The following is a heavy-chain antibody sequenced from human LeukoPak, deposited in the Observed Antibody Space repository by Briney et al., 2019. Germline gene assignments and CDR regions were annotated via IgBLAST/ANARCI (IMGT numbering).Heavy chain of an antibody. D-gene: IGHD3-3*01. V-gene: IGHV1-2*02. CDR2: INPNSGVT. J-gene: IGHJ3*02. CDR3: ARFGVLTNDAFDI. Sequence: ASVNVSCKASGYTFNGYYIHWVRQAPGQGLEWMGWINPNSGVTKYAQQFQGRVTMTWDTSVSTAYMELYRLTSDDTAMYYCARFGVLTNDAFDIWGQGTMVTISS. CDR1: GYTFNGYY.